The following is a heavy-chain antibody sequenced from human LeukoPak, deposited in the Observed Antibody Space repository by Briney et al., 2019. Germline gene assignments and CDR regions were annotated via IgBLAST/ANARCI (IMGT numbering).Heavy chain of an antibody. V-gene: IGHV3-30*03. CDR2: ISKDGTNK. Sequence: GGSLRVSCEVSEFTFSNYVMHWVRQAPGKGLEWMALISKDGTNKKYAESMKGRFTISRDNAKNSLYLQMNSLRAEDTAVYYCARDSNSRAGDYWGQGTLVTVSS. J-gene: IGHJ4*02. CDR3: ARDSNSRAGDY. CDR1: EFTFSNYV. D-gene: IGHD2/OR15-2a*01.